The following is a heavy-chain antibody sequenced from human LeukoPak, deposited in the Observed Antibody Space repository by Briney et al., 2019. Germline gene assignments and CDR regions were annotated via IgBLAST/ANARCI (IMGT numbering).Heavy chain of an antibody. CDR1: GFTFSSYW. D-gene: IGHD4-17*01. Sequence: GGSLRLSCAASGFTFSSYWMHWVRQAPGKGLVWVSRINSDGSNTSYADSVKGRFTISRDNAENTLYLQMNSLRADDTAVYYCARSRTVTTTFGFSWGQGTLVTVSS. V-gene: IGHV3-74*01. J-gene: IGHJ4*02. CDR3: ARSRTVTTTFGFS. CDR2: INSDGSNT.